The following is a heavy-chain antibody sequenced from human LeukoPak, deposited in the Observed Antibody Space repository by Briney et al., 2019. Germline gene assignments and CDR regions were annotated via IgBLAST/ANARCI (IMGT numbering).Heavy chain of an antibody. CDR2: MNPNSGNT. V-gene: IGHV1-8*03. Sequence: ASVKVSCKASGYTFTSHDINWVRQATGQGLEWMGWMNPNSGNTGYAQKFQGRVTITRNTSISTAYMELSSLRSEDTAVYYCAREDSSSGNDYWGKGTLVTVSS. CDR3: AREDSSSGNDY. D-gene: IGHD6-6*01. CDR1: GYTFTSHD. J-gene: IGHJ4*02.